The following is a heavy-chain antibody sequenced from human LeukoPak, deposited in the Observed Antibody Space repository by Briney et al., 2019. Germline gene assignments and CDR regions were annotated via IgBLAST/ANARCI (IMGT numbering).Heavy chain of an antibody. J-gene: IGHJ4*02. CDR3: ASGPPTGYSYVY. D-gene: IGHD5-18*01. Sequence: PSETLSLTCTVSGGSISSYYWSWIRQPPKKGLEWIGYIYYSGSTNYNPSLKSRGTISVDTSKKQFSFKLSTVTAADTAVYHCASGPPTGYSYVYWGQGTLVTVSS. CDR1: GGSISSYY. V-gene: IGHV4-59*01. CDR2: IYYSGST.